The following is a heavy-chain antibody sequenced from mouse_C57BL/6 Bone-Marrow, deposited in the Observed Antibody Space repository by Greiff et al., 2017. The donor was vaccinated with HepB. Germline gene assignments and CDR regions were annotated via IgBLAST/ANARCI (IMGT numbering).Heavy chain of an antibody. CDR1: GFSLTSYG. V-gene: IGHV2-2*01. J-gene: IGHJ3*01. D-gene: IGHD1-1*01. CDR3: ARNDYYYGSSYLFAY. Sequence: QVQLKESGPGLVQPSQSLSITCTVSGFSLTSYGVHWVRQSPGKGLEWLGVIWSGGSTDYNAAFISRLSISKDNSKSQVFFKMNSLQADDTAIYYCARNDYYYGSSYLFAYWGQGTLVTVSA. CDR2: IWSGGST.